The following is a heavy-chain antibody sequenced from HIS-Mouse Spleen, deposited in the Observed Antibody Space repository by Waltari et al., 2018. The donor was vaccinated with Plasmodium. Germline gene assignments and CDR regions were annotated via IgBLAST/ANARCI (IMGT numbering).Heavy chain of an antibody. CDR2: IYSGGST. CDR3: ARGMKSSSSAFDI. Sequence: VQLVESGGGLIQPGGSLRLSCRASGFTVSSNYISWDRQAPGKGLEWVSVIYSGGSTYYADSVKGRFTISRDNSKNTLYLQMNSLRAEDTAVYYCARGMKSSSSAFDIWGQGTMVTVSS. D-gene: IGHD6-6*01. V-gene: IGHV3-53*01. CDR1: GFTVSSNY. J-gene: IGHJ3*02.